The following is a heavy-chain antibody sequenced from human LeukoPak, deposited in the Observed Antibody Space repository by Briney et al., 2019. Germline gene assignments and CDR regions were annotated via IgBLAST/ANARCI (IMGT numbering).Heavy chain of an antibody. CDR3: ARGPWVVDTAVVNDY. CDR1: GYTFTGYY. CDR2: INPNSGGT. Sequence: GASVKVSCKASGYTFTGYYMHWVRQAPGQGLEWMGWINPNSGGTNYAQKFQGRVTMTRDTSISTAYMELSRLRSDDTAVYYCARGPWVVDTAVVNDYWGQGTLVTVSS. D-gene: IGHD5-18*01. J-gene: IGHJ4*02. V-gene: IGHV1-2*02.